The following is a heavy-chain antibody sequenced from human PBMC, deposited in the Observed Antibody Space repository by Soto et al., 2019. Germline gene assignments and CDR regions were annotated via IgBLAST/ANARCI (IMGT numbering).Heavy chain of an antibody. CDR3: ARENYDFWSPEGFDP. Sequence: GGSLRLSCAASGFTFSSYSMNWVRQAPGKGLEWVSSISSSSSYIYYADSVKGRFTISRDDSKNSLYLQMNSLKTEDTAVYYCARENYDFWSPEGFDPWGQGTLVTVSS. V-gene: IGHV3-21*04. CDR2: ISSSSSYI. J-gene: IGHJ5*02. D-gene: IGHD3-3*01. CDR1: GFTFSSYS.